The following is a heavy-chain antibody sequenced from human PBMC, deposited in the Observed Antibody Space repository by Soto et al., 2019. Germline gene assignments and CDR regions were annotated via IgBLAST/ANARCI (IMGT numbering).Heavy chain of an antibody. D-gene: IGHD3-10*01. V-gene: IGHV4-4*02. CDR2: IYHSGST. J-gene: IGHJ6*02. CDR3: ARGQLLWFGELSEDYYYYGMDV. Sequence: SETLSLTGAVSVGSISSRNWWGWVRQPPGKGLEWIGEIYHSGSTNYNPSLKSRVTISVDKSKNQFSLKLSSVTAADTAVYYCARGQLLWFGELSEDYYYYGMDVWGQGTTVTVSS. CDR1: VGSISSRNW.